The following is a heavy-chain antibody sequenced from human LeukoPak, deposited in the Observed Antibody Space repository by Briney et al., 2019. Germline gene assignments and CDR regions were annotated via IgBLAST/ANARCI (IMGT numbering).Heavy chain of an antibody. V-gene: IGHV2-5*02. J-gene: IGHJ5*02. CDR2: IACDDDK. CDR1: GFSRSTSAVG. D-gene: IGHD6-19*01. CDR3: AHSGGYSSGWYGPPQNWFDP. Sequence: ESGPTLMKPTQTLTLTCTFSGFSRSTSAVGVGWIRQPPGRALEWLALIACDDDKRYSPSLKSRLTITKDTSKNQVVLTMTNMDPVDTATYYCAHSGGYSSGWYGPPQNWFDPWGQGTLVTVSS.